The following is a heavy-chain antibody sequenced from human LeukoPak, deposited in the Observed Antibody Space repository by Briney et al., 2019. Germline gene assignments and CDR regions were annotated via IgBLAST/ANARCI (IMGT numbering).Heavy chain of an antibody. CDR2: IIPIFGTA. CDR1: GGTFSSYA. D-gene: IGHD3/OR15-3a*01. V-gene: IGHV1-69*13. CDR3: ARRVRTGCYWFDP. Sequence: SVKVSCKASGGTFSSYAISWVRQAPGQGLEWMGGIIPIFGTANYAQKFQGRVTITADESTSTAYMELSSLRSEDTAVYYCARRVRTGCYWFDPWGQGTLVTVSS. J-gene: IGHJ5*02.